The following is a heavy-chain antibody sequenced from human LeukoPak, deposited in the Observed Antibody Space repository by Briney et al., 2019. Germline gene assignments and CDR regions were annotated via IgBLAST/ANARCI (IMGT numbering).Heavy chain of an antibody. V-gene: IGHV1-2*02. J-gene: IGHJ5*02. CDR1: GYTFTGYY. CDR3: ARDGRDIVVVPAAIKGGNNWFDP. D-gene: IGHD2-2*01. Sequence: ASVKVSCKASGYTFTGYYMHWVRQAPGQGLEWMGWINPNSGGTNYAQKFQGRVTMTRDTSISTAYMELSRLRSDDTAVYYSARDGRDIVVVPAAIKGGNNWFDPWGQGTLVTVSS. CDR2: INPNSGGT.